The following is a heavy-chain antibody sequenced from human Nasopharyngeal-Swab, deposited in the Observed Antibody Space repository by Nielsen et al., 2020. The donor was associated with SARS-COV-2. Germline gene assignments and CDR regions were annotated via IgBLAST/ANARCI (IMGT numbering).Heavy chain of an antibody. CDR3: ARLIRSQGYYYYMDV. V-gene: IGHV5-51*01. Sequence: KVFCKGSGYSFTSYWIGWVRQMPGKGLEWLGIIYPGDSDTRYSPSFQGQVTISADKSISTAYLQWSSLKASDTAMYYCARLIRSQGYYYYMDVWGKGTTVTVSS. J-gene: IGHJ6*03. CDR1: GYSFTSYW. CDR2: IYPGDSDT. D-gene: IGHD3-16*01.